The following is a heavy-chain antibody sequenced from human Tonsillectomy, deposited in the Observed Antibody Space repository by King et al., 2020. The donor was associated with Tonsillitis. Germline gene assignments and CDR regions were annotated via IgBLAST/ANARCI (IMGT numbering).Heavy chain of an antibody. V-gene: IGHV3-7*01. Sequence: VQLVESGGGLVQPGGSLKLSCAASGFAFSSYWMSWVRQAPGKGLEWVANINQDGSEKYYVDSVKGRFTISRDNAKNSLYLQMNSLRAEDTAVYYCARGYYCDSSGYYFIWGQGTLVTVSS. CDR1: GFAFSSYW. CDR3: ARGYYCDSSGYYFI. CDR2: INQDGSEK. J-gene: IGHJ4*02. D-gene: IGHD3-22*01.